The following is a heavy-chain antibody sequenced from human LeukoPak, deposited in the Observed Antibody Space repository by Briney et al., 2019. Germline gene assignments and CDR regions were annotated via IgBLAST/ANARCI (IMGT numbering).Heavy chain of an antibody. D-gene: IGHD3-10*01. Sequence: GVSLTLFCAASGFTFSSYSMNWLPQAPGKGLEGVSSISSSSSYILYADSVKARFTISRDNAKNSLYLQMNSLRAEDTAVYYCAGPKWFGELTPFDYWGQGTLVTVSS. CDR3: AGPKWFGELTPFDY. CDR1: GFTFSSYS. CDR2: ISSSSSYI. J-gene: IGHJ4*02. V-gene: IGHV3-21*01.